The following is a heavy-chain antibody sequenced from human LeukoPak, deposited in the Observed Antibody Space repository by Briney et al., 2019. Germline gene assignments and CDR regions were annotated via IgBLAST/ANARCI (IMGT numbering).Heavy chain of an antibody. D-gene: IGHD2-2*01. CDR2: VSASGSGT. CDR1: GFTFSNYA. CDR3: AKGCSSIYTDAFDI. Sequence: GGSLRLSCAASGFTFSNYAMSWVRQAPGKGLEWVSTVSASGSGTHSADSVKGRFTISRDNSKNTLYLQMNSLRAEDTAVYYCAKGCSSIYTDAFDIWGQGTMVTVSS. J-gene: IGHJ3*02. V-gene: IGHV3-23*01.